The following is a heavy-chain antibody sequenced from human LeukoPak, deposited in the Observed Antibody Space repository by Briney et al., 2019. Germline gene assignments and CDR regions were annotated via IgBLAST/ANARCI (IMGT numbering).Heavy chain of an antibody. Sequence: PGASLRLSCAASGFTFSSYAMSWVRQAPEKGLEWVSAISGSGGSTYYADSVKGRFTISRDNSKNTLYLQMNSLRAEDTAVYYCAKGRYSGSHDYFDYWGQGTLITVSS. CDR3: AKGRYSGSHDYFDY. CDR1: GFTFSSYA. J-gene: IGHJ4*02. V-gene: IGHV3-23*01. CDR2: ISGSGGST. D-gene: IGHD1-26*01.